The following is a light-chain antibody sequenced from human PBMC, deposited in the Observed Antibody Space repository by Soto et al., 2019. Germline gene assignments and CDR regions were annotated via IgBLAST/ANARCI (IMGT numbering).Light chain of an antibody. Sequence: QSALTQPASVSGSPGQSITISCTGTSSDVGSYNLVSWYQQHPGKAPKLMIYEGSKRPSGVSNRFSGSKSGNTASLTISGLQAEDEADYYCCSYAGSSTHVVFCGGTKLTVL. CDR1: SSDVGSYNL. CDR2: EGS. V-gene: IGLV2-23*01. CDR3: CSYAGSSTHVV. J-gene: IGLJ2*01.